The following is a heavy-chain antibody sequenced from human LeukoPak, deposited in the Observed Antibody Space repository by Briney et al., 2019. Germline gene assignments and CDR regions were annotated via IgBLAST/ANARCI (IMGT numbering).Heavy chain of an antibody. D-gene: IGHD6-19*01. Sequence: PGGSLRLSCAASGFTFSSHSINWVRQAPAKGLEWVAMIWFDGKNTHYVDSVKGRFTISRDNSKNTVDLRMDSLRAEDTAVYYCTRDPPSSGWSFDYWGQGTLVTVSS. J-gene: IGHJ4*02. CDR1: GFTFSSHS. CDR2: IWFDGKNT. CDR3: TRDPPSSGWSFDY. V-gene: IGHV3-33*08.